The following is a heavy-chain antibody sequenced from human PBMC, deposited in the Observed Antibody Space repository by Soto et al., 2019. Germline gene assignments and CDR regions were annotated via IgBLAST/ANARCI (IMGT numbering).Heavy chain of an antibody. J-gene: IGHJ3*02. D-gene: IGHD2-21*02. CDR1: GLPFSSYG. Sequence: GGSLRLSWAASGLPFSSYGMHWVRQARGKGLEWVAVITYDVSNKYYADSVKGRFTISRDNSKNTLYLQMNSLRAEDTAVYYCASGDCLNYHPFDIRGQLSMVIASS. V-gene: IGHV3-30*03. CDR2: ITYDVSNK. CDR3: ASGDCLNYHPFDI.